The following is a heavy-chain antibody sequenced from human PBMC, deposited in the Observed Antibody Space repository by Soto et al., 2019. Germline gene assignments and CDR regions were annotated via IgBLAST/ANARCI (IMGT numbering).Heavy chain of an antibody. D-gene: IGHD2-2*02. CDR3: ARDPRYCTRTSCYTGYGLFDP. V-gene: IGHV1-18*01. CDR1: GYTFTSHG. Sequence: ASVKVSCKASGYTFTSHGISWVRQAPGQGLEWMEWISADNGNTNYAQKLQGRVTMTTDTSTSTAYMELRSLTSDDTAVYYCARDPRYCTRTSCYTGYGLFDPWGQGTMVTVSS. J-gene: IGHJ5*02. CDR2: ISADNGNT.